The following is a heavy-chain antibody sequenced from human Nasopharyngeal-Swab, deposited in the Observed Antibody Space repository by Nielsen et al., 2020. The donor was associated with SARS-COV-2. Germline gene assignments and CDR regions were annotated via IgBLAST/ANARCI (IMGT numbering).Heavy chain of an antibody. V-gene: IGHV3-21*01. CDR2: ISSSSSYI. D-gene: IGHD3-22*01. J-gene: IGHJ4*02. CDR3: ARGDDTTDYYEPFDS. Sequence: GRSLRLSCAASGFTFSSYSMNWVRQAPGKGLEWVSSISSSSSYIYYADSVKGRFTISRDNAKNSVYLQMNSLRAEDSAVYYCARGDDTTDYYEPFDSWGQGTLVTVSS. CDR1: GFTFSSYS.